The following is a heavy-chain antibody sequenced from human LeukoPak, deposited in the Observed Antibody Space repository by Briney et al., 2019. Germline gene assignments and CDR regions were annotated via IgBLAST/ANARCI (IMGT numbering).Heavy chain of an antibody. D-gene: IGHD5-24*01. CDR3: AREIDRDDYNRFFDY. CDR1: GYSFSTYT. CDR2: INAGNGNT. J-gene: IGHJ4*02. V-gene: IGHV1-3*01. Sequence: ASLKVSCKASGYSFSTYTMNWVRQAPGQRLEWMGWINAGNGNTKYSQKFQGRVTITRDTSASTAYMEMRSLRSEDTAVYYCAREIDRDDYNRFFDYWGQGTLVTVSS.